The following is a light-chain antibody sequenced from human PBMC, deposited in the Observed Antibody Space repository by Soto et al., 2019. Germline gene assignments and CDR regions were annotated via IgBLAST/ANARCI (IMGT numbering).Light chain of an antibody. CDR1: QSVSSN. Sequence: EIVMTQSPATLSVSPGERATLSCRASQSVSSNLAWYQQKPGQAPRLLIYGASTRATGIPARFSGSGSGTEFTLTISSLQSEDFAVYSCQQYNNWPAFGPGTEVDIK. V-gene: IGKV3-15*01. CDR2: GAS. CDR3: QQYNNWPA. J-gene: IGKJ3*01.